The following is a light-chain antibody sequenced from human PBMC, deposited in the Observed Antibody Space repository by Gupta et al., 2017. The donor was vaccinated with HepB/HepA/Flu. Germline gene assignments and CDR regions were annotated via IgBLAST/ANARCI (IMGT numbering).Light chain of an antibody. CDR3: SSYSRSSTLEV. CDR2: DVT. V-gene: IGLV2-14*03. J-gene: IGLJ1*01. Sequence: QSALTQPASVSGSPGQSITISCTGTSSDVGGYNYVSWYQHRPGEAPKLIIYDVTNRPSGVSNRFSGSKSGNTASLTISGLQAEDEADYYCSSYSRSSTLEVFGTGIKVTVL. CDR1: SSDVGGYNY.